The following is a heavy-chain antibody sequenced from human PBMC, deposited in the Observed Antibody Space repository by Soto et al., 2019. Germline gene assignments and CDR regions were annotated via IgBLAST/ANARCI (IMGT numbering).Heavy chain of an antibody. V-gene: IGHV3-64*01. Sequence: EVQLVESRGGMVQPGGSLRLSCAASGFTFSSYAMHWVRQAPGKGLEYVSAISSNGGSTYYANSVKGRFTISRDNSKNTLYLQTGSLRAEDMAVYYCARRDGYNFDYWGQGTLVTVSS. J-gene: IGHJ4*02. D-gene: IGHD5-12*01. CDR2: ISSNGGST. CDR3: ARRDGYNFDY. CDR1: GFTFSSYA.